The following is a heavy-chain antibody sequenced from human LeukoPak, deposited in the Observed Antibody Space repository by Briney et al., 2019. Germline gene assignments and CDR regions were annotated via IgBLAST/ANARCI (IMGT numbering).Heavy chain of an antibody. V-gene: IGHV6-1*01. CDR1: GDSVSSNSAA. Sequence: SQTLSLTCAISGDSVSSNSAAWNWIRQSPSRGLEWLGRTYYRSKWENDYALSVKSRITVSPDTSKNQFSLQLNSVTPEDTAVYYCARLSFSGSGPVVYYFDYWGQGTLVTVSS. CDR2: TYYRSKWEN. D-gene: IGHD2-15*01. CDR3: ARLSFSGSGPVVYYFDY. J-gene: IGHJ4*02.